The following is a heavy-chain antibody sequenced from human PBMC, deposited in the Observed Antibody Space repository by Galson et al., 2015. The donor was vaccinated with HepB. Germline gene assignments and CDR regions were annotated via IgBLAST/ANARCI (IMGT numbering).Heavy chain of an antibody. V-gene: IGHV1-69*04. Sequence: SVKVSCKASGGTFSSYAISWVRQAPGQGLEWMGRIIPILGIANYAQKFQGRVTITADKSTSTAYMELSSLRSEDTAVYYCASGGGGRRFLYGMDVWGQGTTVTVPS. CDR1: GGTFSSYA. D-gene: IGHD3-3*01. CDR2: IIPILGIA. CDR3: ASGGGGRRFLYGMDV. J-gene: IGHJ6*02.